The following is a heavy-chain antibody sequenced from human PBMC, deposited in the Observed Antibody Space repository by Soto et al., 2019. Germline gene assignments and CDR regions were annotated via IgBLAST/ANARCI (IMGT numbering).Heavy chain of an antibody. D-gene: IGHD3-3*01. CDR3: ASAPRDFWSGYYTLCYFDY. V-gene: IGHV4-31*02. CDR1: GGSISSGGYY. J-gene: IGHJ4*02. Sequence: SETLSLTXTVSGGSISSGGYYWSWIRQHPGKGLEWIGYIYYSGSTYYNPSLKSRVTISVDTSKNQFSLKLSSVTAADTAVYYCASAPRDFWSGYYTLCYFDYWGQGTLVTVPQ. CDR2: IYYSGST.